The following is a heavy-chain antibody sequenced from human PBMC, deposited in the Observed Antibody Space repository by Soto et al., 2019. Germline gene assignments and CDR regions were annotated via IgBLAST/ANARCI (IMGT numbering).Heavy chain of an antibody. J-gene: IGHJ5*02. D-gene: IGHD6-13*01. V-gene: IGHV1-8*01. CDR1: GYTFTSYD. Sequence: GASVKVSCKASGYTFTSYDINWVRQATGQGLEWMGWMNPNSGNTGYAQKFQGRVTMTRNTSISTAYMELSSLRSEDTAVYYCERGIAAAPNWFDPWGQGTLVTVSS. CDR2: MNPNSGNT. CDR3: ERGIAAAPNWFDP.